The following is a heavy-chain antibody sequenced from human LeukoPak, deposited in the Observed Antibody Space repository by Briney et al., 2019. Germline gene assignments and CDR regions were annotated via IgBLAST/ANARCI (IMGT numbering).Heavy chain of an antibody. Sequence: PSQTLSHTCTVSGGSISSGDYYWSWIRQPPGKGLEWIGYIYYSGSTYYNPSLKSRVTISVDTSKSQFSLKLSSVTAADTAVYYCASWNPRGYYYGMDVWGQGTTVTVSS. CDR1: GGSISSGDYY. CDR2: IYYSGST. CDR3: ASWNPRGYYYGMDV. J-gene: IGHJ6*02. V-gene: IGHV4-30-4*01. D-gene: IGHD1-1*01.